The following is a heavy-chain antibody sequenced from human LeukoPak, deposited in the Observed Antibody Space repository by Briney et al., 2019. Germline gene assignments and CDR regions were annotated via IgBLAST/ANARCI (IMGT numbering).Heavy chain of an antibody. D-gene: IGHD3-3*01. CDR3: ARVRYDFWSGYYHWYFDL. V-gene: IGHV4-38-2*01. CDR2: IYHSGST. J-gene: IGHJ2*01. CDR1: GYSISSGYY. Sequence: SETLSLTCAVSGYSISSGYYWGWIRQPPGKGLEWIGSIYHSGSTNYNPSLKSRVTMSVDTSRNQFSLKLSSVTAADTAVYYCARVRYDFWSGYYHWYFDLWGRGTLVTVSS.